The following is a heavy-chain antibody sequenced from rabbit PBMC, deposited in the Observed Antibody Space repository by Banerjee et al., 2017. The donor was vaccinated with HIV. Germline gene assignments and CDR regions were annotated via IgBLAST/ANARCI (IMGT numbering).Heavy chain of an antibody. J-gene: IGHJ4*01. Sequence: CWVRQAPGKGLEWIACIYSSNGDKWYASWVNGRFTISSDNAQNTVDLKMTCLTGADTATYFCARYSSGWDYFDLWGPGTLVTDS. V-gene: IGHV1S43*01. D-gene: IGHD4-1*01. CDR2: IYSSNGDK. CDR3: ARYSSGWDYFDL.